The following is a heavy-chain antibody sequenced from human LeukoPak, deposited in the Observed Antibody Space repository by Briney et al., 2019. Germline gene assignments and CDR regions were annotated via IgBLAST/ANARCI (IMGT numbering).Heavy chain of an antibody. CDR3: ARDRGVVDLNWFDP. J-gene: IGHJ5*02. Sequence: SETLSLTCTVSGYSLSSGYYWGLIRPPPGKGLEWIGSIYHSGSTYYNPSLKSRVTISVDTSKNQFSLKLSSVTAADTAVYYCARDRGVVDLNWFDPWGQGTLVTVSS. D-gene: IGHD2-15*01. V-gene: IGHV4-38-2*02. CDR1: GYSLSSGYY. CDR2: IYHSGST.